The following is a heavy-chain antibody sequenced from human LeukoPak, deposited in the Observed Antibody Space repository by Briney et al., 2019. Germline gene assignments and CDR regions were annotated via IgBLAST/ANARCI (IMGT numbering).Heavy chain of an antibody. CDR1: GYSFSTYW. V-gene: IGHV5-51*01. CDR2: IYPGDSDT. D-gene: IGHD3-10*01. CDR3: ARHSEYYYGSTTPSGFDP. J-gene: IGHJ5*02. Sequence: GDSLKISCQGSGYSFSTYWIGWVRQMPGKGLEWMGIIYPGDSDTRYSPSFQGQVTISADKSISTAYLQWRSLKTSDTAMYYCARHSEYYYGSTTPSGFDPWGQGTLVTVHS.